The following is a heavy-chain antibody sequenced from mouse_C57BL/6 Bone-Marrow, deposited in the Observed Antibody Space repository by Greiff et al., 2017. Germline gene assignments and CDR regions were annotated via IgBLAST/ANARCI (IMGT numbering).Heavy chain of an antibody. V-gene: IGHV1-64*01. J-gene: IGHJ3*01. D-gene: IGHD2-5*01. CDR2: IPPNSGST. CDR1: GYTFTSYW. CDR3: ARADVYYSKGAWFAY. Sequence: QVQLQQPGAELVKPGASVKLSCKASGYTFTSYWMHWVKQRPGQGLEWIGMIPPNSGSTNYNEKFKSKATLTVDKSSSTAYMQLSSLTSEDSAVYYCARADVYYSKGAWFAYWGQGTLVTVSA.